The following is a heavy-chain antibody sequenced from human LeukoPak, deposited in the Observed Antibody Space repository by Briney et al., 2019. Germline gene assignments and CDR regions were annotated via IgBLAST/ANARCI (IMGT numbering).Heavy chain of an antibody. Sequence: GGSLRLSCAASGFSFSVYWMHWVRQAPGKGPVWVSRIKTDGSITDYADFVKGRFTISRDNSKNTLYLQMNSLRAEDTAVYYCAKDRGALVLLWFGEYDYWGRGTLVTVSS. CDR1: GFSFSVYW. D-gene: IGHD3-10*01. CDR2: IKTDGSIT. J-gene: IGHJ4*02. CDR3: AKDRGALVLLWFGEYDY. V-gene: IGHV3-74*01.